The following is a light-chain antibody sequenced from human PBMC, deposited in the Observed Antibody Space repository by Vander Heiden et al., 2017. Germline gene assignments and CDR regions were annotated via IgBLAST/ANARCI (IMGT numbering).Light chain of an antibody. Sequence: DIPTTQSPSSLSASVGDRVTITCRASQGISSCLAWYQQKPGKAPKLLIYDASNLETGVPSRFSGSGSGTDFTFTISSLQPEDIATYYCQQDDNLPPTFGGGTKVEIK. CDR1: QGISSC. CDR2: DAS. J-gene: IGKJ4*02. CDR3: QQDDNLPPT. V-gene: IGKV1-33*01.